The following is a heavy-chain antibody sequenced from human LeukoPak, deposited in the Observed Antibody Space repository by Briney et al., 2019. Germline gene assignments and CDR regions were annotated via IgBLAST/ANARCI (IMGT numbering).Heavy chain of an antibody. CDR1: GFTFDDYA. J-gene: IGHJ4*02. Sequence: GGSLRLSCAASGFTFDDYAMHWVRQAPGKGLEWVSGISGSGGSTYYADSVKGRFTISRDNSKNTLYLQMNSLRAEDTAVYYCAKARWHSSGCHDYWGQGTLVTVSS. V-gene: IGHV3-23*01. CDR2: ISGSGGST. D-gene: IGHD6-19*01. CDR3: AKARWHSSGCHDY.